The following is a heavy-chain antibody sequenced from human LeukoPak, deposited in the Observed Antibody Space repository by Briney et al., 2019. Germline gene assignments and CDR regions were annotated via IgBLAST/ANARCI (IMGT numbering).Heavy chain of an antibody. CDR2: INPGGSSI. CDR1: GFTFSDWY. J-gene: IGHJ6*02. V-gene: IGHV3-11*01. Sequence: GGSLRLSCAASGFTFSDWYMSWIRQAPGKGLEWISYINPGGSSIYYADSVKGRFALSRDSAKNSVYLQLSSLRAEDTAVYYCARGHYGLDVWGQGTTVTVSS. CDR3: ARGHYGLDV.